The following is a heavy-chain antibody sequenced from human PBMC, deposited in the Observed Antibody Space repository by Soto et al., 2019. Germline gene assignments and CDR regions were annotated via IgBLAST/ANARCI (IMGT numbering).Heavy chain of an antibody. Sequence: ASVKVSCKASGYTFTSYAMHWVRQAPGQRLEWMGWINAGNGNTKYSQKFQGRVTITRDTSASTAHMELSSLRSEDTAVYYCARVSANHYYYYGMDVWGQGTTVTVSS. V-gene: IGHV1-3*01. CDR3: ARVSANHYYYYGMDV. CDR2: INAGNGNT. CDR1: GYTFTSYA. J-gene: IGHJ6*02. D-gene: IGHD3-10*01.